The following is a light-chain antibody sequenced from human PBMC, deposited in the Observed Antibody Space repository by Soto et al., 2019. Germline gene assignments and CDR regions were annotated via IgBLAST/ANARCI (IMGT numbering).Light chain of an antibody. CDR2: GAS. CDR1: QSINSD. Sequence: EIVMTQSPATLSVSPGETTRLSCRASQSINSDVAWYQQKVGQTPRLLIHGASTRATGIPARFSGSGSGTEFTLTISSLQSEDFAVYYCQQYNNWPITFGQGTRLENK. V-gene: IGKV3-15*01. CDR3: QQYNNWPIT. J-gene: IGKJ5*01.